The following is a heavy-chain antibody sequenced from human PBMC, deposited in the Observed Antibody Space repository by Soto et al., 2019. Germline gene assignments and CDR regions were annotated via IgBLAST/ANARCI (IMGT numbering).Heavy chain of an antibody. CDR2: ISYDGSNK. Sequence: GGSLRLSCAASGFTFSSYGMHWVRQAPGKGLEWVAVISYDGSNKYYADSVKGRFTISRDNSKNTLYLQMNSLRAEDTAVYYCAKDRVDTTLSWYVFSAHDYWGQGTLVTVSS. CDR3: AKDRVDTTLSWYVFSAHDY. CDR1: GFTFSSYG. V-gene: IGHV3-30*18. J-gene: IGHJ4*02. D-gene: IGHD6-13*01.